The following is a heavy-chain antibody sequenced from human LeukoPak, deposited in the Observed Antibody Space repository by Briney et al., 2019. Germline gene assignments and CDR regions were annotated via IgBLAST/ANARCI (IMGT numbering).Heavy chain of an antibody. CDR2: IYHSGST. V-gene: IGHV4-39*02. CDR1: GLSISSRSYY. D-gene: IGHD1-26*01. Sequence: AAETLSLTCTVSGLSISSRSYYWSWLRPPPGKGLEWIATIYHSGSTYYNAFLKSRVTISVDTYKSHYSLKLSSVTAADTAMYYCVGGSYPFEYWGQGALVTVSS. J-gene: IGHJ4*02. CDR3: VGGSYPFEY.